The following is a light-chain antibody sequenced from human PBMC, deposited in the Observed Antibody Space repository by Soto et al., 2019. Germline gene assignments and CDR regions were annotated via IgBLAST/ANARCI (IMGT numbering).Light chain of an antibody. Sequence: DIQMTQSPSSLSASVGDRVTITCQASQDISNYLNWYQQKPGKAPKLLIYDASNLETGVPSRFSGSGSVTDVTLTISSLQPEDIATHYCQQYANLPPLTFGGGTKVEIK. J-gene: IGKJ4*01. CDR1: QDISNY. CDR2: DAS. V-gene: IGKV1-33*01. CDR3: QQYANLPPLT.